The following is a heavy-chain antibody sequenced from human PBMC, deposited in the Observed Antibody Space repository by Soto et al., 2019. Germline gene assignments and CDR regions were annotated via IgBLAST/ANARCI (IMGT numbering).Heavy chain of an antibody. CDR3: ARDGYSSSWLRNYYGMDV. V-gene: IGHV6-1*01. D-gene: IGHD6-13*01. CDR2: TYYRSKWYN. Sequence: QSQTLSLTCAISGDSVSSNSAAWNWIRQSPSRGLEWLGRTYYRSKWYNDYAVSVKSRITINPDTSKNQFSLQLNSVTPEDTAVYYCARDGYSSSWLRNYYGMDVWGQGTTVTVSS. J-gene: IGHJ6*02. CDR1: GDSVSSNSAA.